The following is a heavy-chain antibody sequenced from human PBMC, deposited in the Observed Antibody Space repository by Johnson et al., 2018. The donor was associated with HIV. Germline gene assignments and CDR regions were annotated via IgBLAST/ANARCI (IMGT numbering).Heavy chain of an antibody. CDR3: AREGDAFDV. CDR1: GFTVSRNY. V-gene: IGHV3-66*03. CDR2: IYSDDMT. J-gene: IGHJ3*01. Sequence: VQLVESGGGLIQSGGSLRLSCAASGFTVSRNYMSWVRQAPGKGLEWVSVIYSDDMTYYADSVKGRFTISRVNSKNTLYLQMNSLRAEDTAVYYCAREGDAFDVWGQGTMVTVSS.